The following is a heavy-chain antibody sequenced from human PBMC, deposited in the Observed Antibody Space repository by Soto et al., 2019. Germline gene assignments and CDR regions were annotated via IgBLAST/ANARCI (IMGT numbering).Heavy chain of an antibody. V-gene: IGHV3-33*01. D-gene: IGHD2-8*02. CDR3: ARDGGVDYYYYMDV. Sequence: QVELVESGGGVVQPGRSLRLSCAAFGFTFSSYGMHWVRQAPGKGLEWVAVVWYDESNKYYADSVKGRFTISRDNSKNTLYLQRNNLRAEDTAVYFCARDGGVDYYYYMDVWGKGTTVTVSS. J-gene: IGHJ6*03. CDR2: VWYDESNK. CDR1: GFTFSSYG.